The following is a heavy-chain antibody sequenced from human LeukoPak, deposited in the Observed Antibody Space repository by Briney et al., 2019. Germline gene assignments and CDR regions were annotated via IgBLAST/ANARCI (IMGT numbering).Heavy chain of an antibody. V-gene: IGHV4-39*01. D-gene: IGHD6-25*01. CDR3: ARLPGGGILDY. J-gene: IGHJ4*02. Sequence: SETLSLTCTVSGGSISSSSYYWGWIRQPPGKGLEWIGSIYYGGSTYYNPSLKSRVTISVDTSKNQFSLKLSSVTAADTAVYYCARLPGGGILDYWGQGTLVTVSS. CDR1: GGSISSSSYY. CDR2: IYYGGST.